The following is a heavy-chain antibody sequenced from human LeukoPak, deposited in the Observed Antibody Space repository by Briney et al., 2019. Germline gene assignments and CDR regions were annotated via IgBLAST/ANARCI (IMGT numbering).Heavy chain of an antibody. J-gene: IGHJ4*02. CDR2: INPNRGGT. V-gene: IGHV1-2*02. CDR1: GYTFTGYY. Sequence: ASVKVSCKASGYTFTGYYMHWVRQAPGQGLEWMGWINPNRGGTNYAQKFQGRVTMTRDTSISTAYMELSRLRSEDTAVYYCASSGTTNPRDYWGQGTLVTVSS. CDR3: ASSGTTNPRDY. D-gene: IGHD2-15*01.